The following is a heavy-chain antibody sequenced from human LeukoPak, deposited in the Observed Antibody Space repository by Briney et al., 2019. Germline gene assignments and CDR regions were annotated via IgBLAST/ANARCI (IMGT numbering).Heavy chain of an antibody. CDR2: ISGSGGST. V-gene: IGHV3-23*01. J-gene: IGHJ4*02. CDR1: GFTFCNYA. D-gene: IGHD5-18*01. Sequence: PGGSLRLSCAASGFTFCNYAMSWVRQAPGKGLEWVSVISGSGGSTYYADSVKGQFTIFRYNSKNTVYLQMNSLRADDTAVYYCAKWDTRMVRRYYFDYWGQGTLVTVSS. CDR3: AKWDTRMVRRYYFDY.